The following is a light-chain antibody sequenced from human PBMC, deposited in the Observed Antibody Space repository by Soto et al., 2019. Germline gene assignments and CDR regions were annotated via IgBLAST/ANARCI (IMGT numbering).Light chain of an antibody. CDR1: SSDVGGYEY. Sequence: QSVLTQPASVSGSPGQSITISCTGTSSDVGGYEYVSWYQQHPGKAPKRIICDVSDRPSGVSNRFSGSKSGNTASLAISGLQAEDEADYYCSSYTTSSPLGVFGTGTKVTV. CDR3: SSYTTSSPLGV. CDR2: DVS. V-gene: IGLV2-14*03. J-gene: IGLJ1*01.